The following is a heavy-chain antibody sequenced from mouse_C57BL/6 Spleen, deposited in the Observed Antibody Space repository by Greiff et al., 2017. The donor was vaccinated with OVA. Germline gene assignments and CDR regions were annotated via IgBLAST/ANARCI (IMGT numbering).Heavy chain of an antibody. CDR3: ARSNLYYFDY. Sequence: VKLMESGAELVRPGTSVKVSCKASGYAFTNYLIEWVKQRPGQGLEWIGVINPGSGGTNYNEKFKGKATLTADKSSSTAYMQLSSLTSEDSAVYFCARSNLYYFDYWGQGTTLTVSS. V-gene: IGHV1-54*01. J-gene: IGHJ2*01. CDR1: GYAFTNYL. D-gene: IGHD4-1*01. CDR2: INPGSGGT.